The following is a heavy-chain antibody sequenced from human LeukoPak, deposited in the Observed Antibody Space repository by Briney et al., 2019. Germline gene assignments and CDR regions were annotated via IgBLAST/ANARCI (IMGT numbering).Heavy chain of an antibody. J-gene: IGHJ5*02. CDR2: INPDSGGS. CDR3: ARDGSHGSGVWFDP. V-gene: IGHV1-2*02. D-gene: IGHD3-10*01. Sequence: ASVKVSCKTSGYTFSAFYMHWVRQAPGQGPEWMGWINPDSGGSEYGQKFQGRVTFTSDTSISTAYMELSRLRSDDTAVYYCARDGSHGSGVWFDPWGQGTLVTVSS. CDR1: GYTFSAFY.